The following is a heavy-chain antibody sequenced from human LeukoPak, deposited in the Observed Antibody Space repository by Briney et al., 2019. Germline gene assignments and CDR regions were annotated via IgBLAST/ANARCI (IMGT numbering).Heavy chain of an antibody. CDR2: ISAYNGNT. V-gene: IGHV1-18*01. CDR1: GYTFTSYG. Sequence: ASVKVSCKASGYTFTSYGISWVRQAPGQGLEWMGWISAYNGNTNYAQKLQGRVTMTTDTSTSTAYMELRSLRSDDTAVYYCTRDRGDIVVVPAAMVSDYWGQGTLVTVSS. D-gene: IGHD2-2*01. J-gene: IGHJ4*02. CDR3: TRDRGDIVVVPAAMVSDY.